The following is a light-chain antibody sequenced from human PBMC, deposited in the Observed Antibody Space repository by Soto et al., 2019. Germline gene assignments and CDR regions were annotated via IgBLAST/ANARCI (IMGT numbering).Light chain of an antibody. CDR3: SSYTSSRTLDV. CDR1: SSDVGGYNY. Sequence: QSALTQPASVSGSPVQSITISCTGTSSDVGGYNYVSWYQQHPGKAPKLMIYDVSNRPSGVSNRFSGSKSGNTASLTISGLQAEDEADYYCSSYTSSRTLDVFGTGTKLTVL. V-gene: IGLV2-14*01. CDR2: DVS. J-gene: IGLJ1*01.